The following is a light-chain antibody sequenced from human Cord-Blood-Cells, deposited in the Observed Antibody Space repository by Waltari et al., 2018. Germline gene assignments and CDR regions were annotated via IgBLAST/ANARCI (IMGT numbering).Light chain of an antibody. J-gene: IGLJ2*01. CDR1: SSDVGGYNY. V-gene: IGLV2-14*01. CDR3: SSYTSSSTVV. CDR2: DVS. Sequence: QSALTQPASASGSPGQSITISCTGTSSDVGGYNYVSWYQQHPGKAPKLMIYDVSNRPSGVANRFSGSKSGNTASLTISGLQAEDEADYCCSSYTSSSTVVFGGGTKLTVL.